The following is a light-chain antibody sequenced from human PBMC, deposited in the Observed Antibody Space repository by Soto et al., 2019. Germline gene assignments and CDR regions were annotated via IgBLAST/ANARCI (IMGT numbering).Light chain of an antibody. CDR3: QQRSNWPLT. Sequence: EIVLTQSPATLSLSPGERATLSCRASQSVSSYLAWYQQKPGQAPRLLIYDASNRATGIAARFSGSGSGTAFTLTISSLEPEDFAVYYCQQRSNWPLTFGQGTKLEIK. J-gene: IGKJ2*01. V-gene: IGKV3-11*01. CDR2: DAS. CDR1: QSVSSY.